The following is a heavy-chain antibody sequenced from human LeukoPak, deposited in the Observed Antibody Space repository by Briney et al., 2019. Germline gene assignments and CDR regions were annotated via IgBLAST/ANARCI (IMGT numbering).Heavy chain of an antibody. V-gene: IGHV7-4-1*02. Sequence: ASVKVPSKASGYTFTSYAMNWVRQAPGQGLEWMGWINTNTGNPTYAQGFTGRFVFSLDTPVSTAYLQISSLKAEDTAVYYCARGVRFGELIRQGSNWFDPWGQGTLVTVSS. CDR2: INTNTGNP. CDR3: ARGVRFGELIRQGSNWFDP. CDR1: GYTFTSYA. J-gene: IGHJ5*02. D-gene: IGHD3-10*01.